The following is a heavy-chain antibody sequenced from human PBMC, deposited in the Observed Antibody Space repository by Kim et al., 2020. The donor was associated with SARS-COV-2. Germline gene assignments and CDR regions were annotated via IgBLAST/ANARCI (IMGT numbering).Heavy chain of an antibody. D-gene: IGHD3-9*01. J-gene: IGHJ4*02. CDR3: ARGYFDWLSLDY. V-gene: IGHV4-61*01. Sequence: SETLSLTCTVSGGSVSSGSYYWSWIRQPPGKGLEWIGYIYYSGSTNYNPSLKSRVTISVDTSKNQFSLKLSSVTAADTAVYYCARGYFDWLSLDYWGQGTLVTVSS. CDR2: IYYSGST. CDR1: GGSVSSGSYY.